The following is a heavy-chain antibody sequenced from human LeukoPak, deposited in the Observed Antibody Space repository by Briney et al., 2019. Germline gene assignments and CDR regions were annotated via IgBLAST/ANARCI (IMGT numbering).Heavy chain of an antibody. Sequence: GGSLRLSCAASGFTFSAYSMNWVRQAPGKGLDWLSYISGSSDTIYYADAVKGRVSISRDNARKSLYLQMNTLRDEDKALYYCPRRGPHTTSTHDAFDIWRQGTMVPVSS. CDR1: GFTFSAYS. CDR3: PRRGPHTTSTHDAFDI. D-gene: IGHD2-2*01. V-gene: IGHV3-48*02. CDR2: ISGSSDTI. J-gene: IGHJ3*02.